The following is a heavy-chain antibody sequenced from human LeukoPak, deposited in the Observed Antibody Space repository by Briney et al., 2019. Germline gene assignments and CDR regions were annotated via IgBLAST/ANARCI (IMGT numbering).Heavy chain of an antibody. J-gene: IGHJ5*02. Sequence: SETLSLTCAVSGGSISSGGYSWSWIRQPPGKGLEWIGYIYHSGSTYYNPSLKSRVTISVDRSKNQFSLKLSSVTAADTAVYYCARDVRWDYGDYMGGSWFDPWGQGTLVTVSS. V-gene: IGHV4-30-2*01. CDR2: IYHSGST. D-gene: IGHD4-17*01. CDR3: ARDVRWDYGDYMGGSWFDP. CDR1: GGSISSGGYS.